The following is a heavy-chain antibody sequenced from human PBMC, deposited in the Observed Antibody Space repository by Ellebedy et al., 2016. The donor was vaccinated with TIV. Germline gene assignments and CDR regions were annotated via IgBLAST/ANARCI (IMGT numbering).Heavy chain of an antibody. CDR1: GGTFSNYA. J-gene: IGHJ4*02. V-gene: IGHV1-69*13. D-gene: IGHD3-16*02. CDR3: ARVLYDYIWGSYREFDY. CDR2: VIPVFGTV. Sequence: ASVKVSCXASGGTFSNYAISWVRQAPGQGLEWMGRVIPVFGTVNYTQKCQARVTISADESTSTAYMELSSLRSEDTAVYYCARVLYDYIWGSYREFDYWGQGTLVTVSS.